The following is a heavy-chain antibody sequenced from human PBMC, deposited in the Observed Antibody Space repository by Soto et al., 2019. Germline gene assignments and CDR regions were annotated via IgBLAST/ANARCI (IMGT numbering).Heavy chain of an antibody. CDR1: GFTFSTYW. D-gene: IGHD3-10*01. V-gene: IGHV3-7*03. J-gene: IGHJ4*02. Sequence: GSLRLSCAASGFTFSTYWMTWVRQAPGKGLEWVANINKDVSEKSYVDSVKGRSTISRDNAKNSLYLEMNNLRVEDTAVYYCARDWGGLGYWGQGT. CDR3: ARDWGGLGY. CDR2: INKDVSEK.